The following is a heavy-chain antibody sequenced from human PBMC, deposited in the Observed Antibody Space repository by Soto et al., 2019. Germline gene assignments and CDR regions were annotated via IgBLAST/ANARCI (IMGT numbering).Heavy chain of an antibody. V-gene: IGHV3-23*01. CDR3: ENLIGSSWPTVGTDY. J-gene: IGHJ4*02. CDR1: GFTFSSYA. Sequence: PGGSLRLSCAASGFTFSSYAMSWVRQAPGKGLEWVSAISGSGGSTYYADSVKGRFTISRDNSKNTLYLQMNSLRAEDTAVYYCENLIGSSWPTVGTDYWGQGTLVTVSS. D-gene: IGHD6-13*01. CDR2: ISGSGGST.